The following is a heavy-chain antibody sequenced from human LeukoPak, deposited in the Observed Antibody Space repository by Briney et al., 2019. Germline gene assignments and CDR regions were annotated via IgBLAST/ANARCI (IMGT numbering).Heavy chain of an antibody. D-gene: IGHD3-22*01. V-gene: IGHV1-46*01. J-gene: IGHJ4*02. CDR3: ASRIKNYYDSSGPEYYFDY. CDR1: GYNFTSYY. CDR2: INPSGGST. Sequence: VASVKVSCKASGYNFTSYYMHWVRQAPGQGLEWMGIINPSGGSTSYAQKFQGRVTMTRDTSTSTVYMELSSLRSEDTAVYYCASRIKNYYDSSGPEYYFDYWGQGTLVTVSS.